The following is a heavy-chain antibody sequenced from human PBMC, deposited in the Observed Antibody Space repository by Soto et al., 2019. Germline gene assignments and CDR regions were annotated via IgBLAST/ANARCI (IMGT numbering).Heavy chain of an antibody. J-gene: IGHJ4*02. CDR2: IYYSGST. CDR1: GGSISSYY. D-gene: IGHD6-19*01. Sequence: SETLSLTCTVSGGSISSYYWSWIRQPPGKGLEWIGYIYYSGSTNYNPSLKSRVTISVDTSKNQFSLKLSSVTAADTAVYYCASYSSGWYYFDYWGQGTLVTSPQ. V-gene: IGHV4-59*01. CDR3: ASYSSGWYYFDY.